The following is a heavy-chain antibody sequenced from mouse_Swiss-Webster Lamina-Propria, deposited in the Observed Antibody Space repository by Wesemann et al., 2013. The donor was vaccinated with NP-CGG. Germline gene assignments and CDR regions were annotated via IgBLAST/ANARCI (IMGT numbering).Heavy chain of an antibody. Sequence: LEWVAYISNGGGSTYYPDTVKGRFTISRDNAKNTLYLQMSRLKSEDTAMYYCARPALLHAMDYWGQGTSVTVSS. D-gene: IGHD1-1*01. CDR3: ARPALLHAMDY. CDR2: ISNGGGST. V-gene: IGHV5-12*01. J-gene: IGHJ4*01.